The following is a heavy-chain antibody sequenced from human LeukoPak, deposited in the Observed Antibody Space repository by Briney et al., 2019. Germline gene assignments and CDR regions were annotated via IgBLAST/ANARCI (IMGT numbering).Heavy chain of an antibody. CDR1: GFTFSNYG. V-gene: IGHV3-30*18. CDR2: ISNDGSNK. CDR3: AKETGRWELE. Sequence: GGSLRLSCAASGFTFSNYGIHWVRQAPGKGLEWVAVISNDGSNKYYADSVKGRFSISRDSSENTLYLQMNSLRAEDTAVYYCAKETGRWELEWGQGTLVTVSS. J-gene: IGHJ4*02. D-gene: IGHD1-26*01.